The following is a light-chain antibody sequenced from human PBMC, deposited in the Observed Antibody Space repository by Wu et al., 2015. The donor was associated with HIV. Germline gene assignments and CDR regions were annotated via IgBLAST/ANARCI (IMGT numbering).Light chain of an antibody. Sequence: EIVLTQSPATLSLSPGESATLSCRASQSVSSIYLAWFQQKPGQPPRLLVYDASKRATGIPARFSGSGSGADFTLTISSLEPEDFAVYYCHQRSSWPLTFGGGTKVEIK. CDR2: DAS. CDR1: QSVSSIY. J-gene: IGKJ4*01. V-gene: IGKV3-11*01. CDR3: HQRSSWPLT.